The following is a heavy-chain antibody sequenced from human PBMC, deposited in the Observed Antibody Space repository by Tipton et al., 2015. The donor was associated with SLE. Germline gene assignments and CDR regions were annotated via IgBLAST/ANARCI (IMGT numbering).Heavy chain of an antibody. V-gene: IGHV4-4*08. Sequence: TLSLTCTVSGGSISSYYWSWLRQPPGKGLEWIGDIYTSGSTNYNPSLKSRVTISVDTSKNQFSLKLSSVTAADTAVYYCARVRVGATPDAFDIWGQGTMVTVSS. D-gene: IGHD1-26*01. J-gene: IGHJ3*02. CDR1: GGSISSYY. CDR3: ARVRVGATPDAFDI. CDR2: IYTSGST.